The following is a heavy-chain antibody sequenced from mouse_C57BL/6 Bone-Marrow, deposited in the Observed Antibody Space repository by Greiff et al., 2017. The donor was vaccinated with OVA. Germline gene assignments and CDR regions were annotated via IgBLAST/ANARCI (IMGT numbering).Heavy chain of an antibody. CDR1: GFTFSNYW. CDR2: IRLKSDNYAT. CDR3: TLITTVVGFDY. V-gene: IGHV6-3*01. D-gene: IGHD1-1*01. Sequence: DVMLVESGGGLVQPGGSLKLSCVASGFTFSNYWMNWVRQSPEKGLEWVAQIRLKSDNYATHYAESVKGRFTISRDDSKSSVYLQMNNLRAEDTGIYYCTLITTVVGFDYWGQGTTLTVSS. J-gene: IGHJ2*01.